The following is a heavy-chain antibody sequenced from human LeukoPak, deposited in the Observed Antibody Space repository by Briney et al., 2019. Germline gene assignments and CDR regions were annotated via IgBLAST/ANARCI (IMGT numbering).Heavy chain of an antibody. CDR3: ATLRGSSANYPIDF. Sequence: PGGSLRLSCAASGFTFTTYAISWVRQAPGKGLEWVSSISGSGASAYYADFVKGRFTTSRDNSKNTLYLQMNSLRAEDTAVYYCATLRGSSANYPIDFWGQGTLVTVSS. CDR2: ISGSGASA. D-gene: IGHD3-22*01. V-gene: IGHV3-23*01. J-gene: IGHJ4*02. CDR1: GFTFTTYA.